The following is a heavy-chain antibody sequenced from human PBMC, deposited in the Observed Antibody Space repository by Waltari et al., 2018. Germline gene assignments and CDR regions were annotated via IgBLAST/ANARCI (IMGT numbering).Heavy chain of an antibody. CDR3: ATSRIFGVVQSSWFDP. CDR1: GYTLTALS. V-gene: IGHV1-24*01. CDR2: FDPEDGET. Sequence: QVQLVQSGAEVKKPGASVKVSCKVSGYTLTALSMHWVRPAPGKGLEWMGGFDPEDGETIYAQKFQGRVTMTEDTSTDTAYMELSSLRSEDTAVYYCATSRIFGVVQSSWFDPWGQGTLVTVSS. J-gene: IGHJ5*02. D-gene: IGHD3-3*02.